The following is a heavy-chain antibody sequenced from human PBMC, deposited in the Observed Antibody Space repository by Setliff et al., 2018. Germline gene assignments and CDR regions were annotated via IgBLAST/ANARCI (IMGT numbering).Heavy chain of an antibody. V-gene: IGHV4-4*08. CDR1: GGSISGDS. CDR3: ARQPSSGSYYNPRPYYFDY. J-gene: IGHJ4*02. Sequence: KPSETLSLTCTVSGGSISGDSWSWIRQPPGKGLEWIGYSSTSGCTNCNPSLESRVTISVDTSKNQVSLKLTSVTVADTAVYYCARQPSSGSYYNPRPYYFDYWGQGTLVTVSS. D-gene: IGHD3-10*01. CDR2: SSTSGCT.